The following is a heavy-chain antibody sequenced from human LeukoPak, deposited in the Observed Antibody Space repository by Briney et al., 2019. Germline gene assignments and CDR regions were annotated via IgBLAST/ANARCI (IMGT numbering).Heavy chain of an antibody. J-gene: IGHJ5*02. CDR1: GYTFTGYY. D-gene: IGHD3-10*01. Sequence: GASVKVSCKASGYTFTGYYMHWVRQAPGQGLEWMGWMNPNSGNTGYAQKFQGRVTITRNTSISTAYMELSSLRSEDTAVYYCARAPGAYYGSGSHPFDPWGQGTLVTVSS. CDR2: MNPNSGNT. CDR3: ARAPGAYYGSGSHPFDP. V-gene: IGHV1-8*03.